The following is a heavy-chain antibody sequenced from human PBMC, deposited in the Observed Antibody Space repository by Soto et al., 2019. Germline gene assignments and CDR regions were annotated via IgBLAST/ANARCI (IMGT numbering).Heavy chain of an antibody. D-gene: IGHD6-19*01. CDR3: ARIAVAGTGLGALDY. Sequence: SETLSLTCTVSGGSISSSSYYWGWIRQPPGKGLEWIGSIYYSGSTYYNPSLKSRVTISVDTSKNQFSLKLSSVTAADTAVYYCARIAVAGTGLGALDYWGQGTLVTVSS. CDR1: GGSISSSSYY. CDR2: IYYSGST. V-gene: IGHV4-39*01. J-gene: IGHJ4*02.